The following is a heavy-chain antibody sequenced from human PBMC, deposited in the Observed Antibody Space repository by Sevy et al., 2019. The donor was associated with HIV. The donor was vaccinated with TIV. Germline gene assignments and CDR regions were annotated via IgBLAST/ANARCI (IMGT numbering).Heavy chain of an antibody. J-gene: IGHJ4*02. CDR2: INPNSGGT. Sequence: ASVKVSCKASGYTFTGYYMHWVRQAPGQGLEWMGWINPNSGGTNYAQKFQGRVTMTMDTSISTAYMELSRLRSDDTAVYYCARDLSYDSSGYYPDYWGQGTLVTVSS. V-gene: IGHV1-2*02. CDR3: ARDLSYDSSGYYPDY. CDR1: GYTFTGYY. D-gene: IGHD3-22*01.